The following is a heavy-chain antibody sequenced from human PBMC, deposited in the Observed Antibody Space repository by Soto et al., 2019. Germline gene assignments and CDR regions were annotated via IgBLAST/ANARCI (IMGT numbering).Heavy chain of an antibody. J-gene: IGHJ6*02. D-gene: IGHD5-18*01. Sequence: SETLSLTCTVSGGCISSGGYYWSWIRQHPGKGLEWIGYIYYSGSTYYNPSLKSRVTISVDTSKNQFSLKLSSVTAADTAVYYCASFGYSYGPGGMDVWGQGTTVTVSS. CDR2: IYYSGST. CDR3: ASFGYSYGPGGMDV. V-gene: IGHV4-31*03. CDR1: GGCISSGGYY.